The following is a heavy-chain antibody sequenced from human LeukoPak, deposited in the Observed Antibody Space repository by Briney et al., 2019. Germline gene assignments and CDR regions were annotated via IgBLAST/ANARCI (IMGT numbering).Heavy chain of an antibody. CDR2: ITSSSTYT. J-gene: IGHJ6*03. V-gene: IGHV3-21*01. Sequence: GGSLRLSCADSGFSFSSYNMNWVRQTPGKGLEWVSSITSSSTYTFYADSVKGRFTISRDNARNSLYLQMNSLRAEDTAVYYCARDPYSGTYGDTYYYYMDVWGKGTTVTISS. D-gene: IGHD1-26*01. CDR1: GFSFSSYN. CDR3: ARDPYSGTYGDTYYYYMDV.